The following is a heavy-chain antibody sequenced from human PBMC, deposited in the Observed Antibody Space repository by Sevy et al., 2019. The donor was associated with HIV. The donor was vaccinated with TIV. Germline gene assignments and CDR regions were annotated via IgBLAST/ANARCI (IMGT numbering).Heavy chain of an antibody. V-gene: IGHV3-43*01. Sequence: GGSLRLSCAASGFTFDDYTMHWVRQAPGKGLEWVSVISWDGGSTYYADSVKGRFTISRDNSKNSLYLQMNSLRTEDTALYYCAKDWGSGTYFDYWGQGTLVTVSS. D-gene: IGHD3-10*01. CDR1: GFTFDDYT. CDR3: AKDWGSGTYFDY. J-gene: IGHJ4*02. CDR2: ISWDGGST.